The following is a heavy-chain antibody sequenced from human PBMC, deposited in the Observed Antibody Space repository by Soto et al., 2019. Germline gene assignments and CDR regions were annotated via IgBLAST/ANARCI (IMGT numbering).Heavy chain of an antibody. D-gene: IGHD4-17*01. V-gene: IGHV4-31*03. CDR1: GGSISSGGYY. Sequence: QVQLQESGPGLVKPSQTLSITCTVSGGSISSGGYYWSWIRLQPGKGLEWIGYIYYSGSTYYNPSLKSRVTISVDTSKNQFSLKLSSVTAADTAVYYCARALTTVTLFDPWGQGTLVTVSS. J-gene: IGHJ5*02. CDR2: IYYSGST. CDR3: ARALTTVTLFDP.